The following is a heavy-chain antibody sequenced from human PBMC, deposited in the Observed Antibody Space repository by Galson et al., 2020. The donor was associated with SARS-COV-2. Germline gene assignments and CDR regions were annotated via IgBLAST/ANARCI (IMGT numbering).Heavy chain of an antibody. CDR3: AKGLGYSSSWERLDY. J-gene: IGHJ4*02. D-gene: IGHD6-13*01. V-gene: IGHV3-23*01. CDR2: ISGSGGST. Sequence: GESLKISCAASGFTFSSYAMSWVRQAPGKGLEWVSAISGSGGSTYYADSVKGRFTISRDNSKNTLYLQMNSLRAEDTAVYYCAKGLGYSSSWERLDYWGQGTLVTVSS. CDR1: GFTFSSYA.